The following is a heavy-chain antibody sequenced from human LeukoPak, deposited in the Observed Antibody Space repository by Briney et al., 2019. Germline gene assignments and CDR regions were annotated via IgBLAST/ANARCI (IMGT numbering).Heavy chain of an antibody. CDR1: GYTFTSYD. D-gene: IGHD6-13*01. CDR3: ARGQLGSYSSSWEFDY. Sequence: ASVKVSCKASGYTFTSYDINWVRQATGQGREWMGWMNPNSGNTGYAQKFQGRVTMTRNTSISTAYMELSSLRSEDTAVYYWARGQLGSYSSSWEFDYWGQGTMVTVSS. CDR2: MNPNSGNT. J-gene: IGHJ4*02. V-gene: IGHV1-8*01.